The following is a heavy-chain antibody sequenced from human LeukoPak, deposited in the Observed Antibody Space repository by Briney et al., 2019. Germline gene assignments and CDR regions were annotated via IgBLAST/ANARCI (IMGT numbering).Heavy chain of an antibody. V-gene: IGHV4-30-2*01. CDR2: IYHSGST. CDR3: ASGGTSSWHFDY. CDR1: GGSISSGGYY. J-gene: IGHJ4*02. Sequence: SETLSLTCTVSGGSISSGGYYWSWIRQPPGKGLEWMGYIYHSGSTYYNPSLKSRVTISVDRSKNQFSLKLSSVTAADTAVYYCASGGTSSWHFDYWGQGTLVTVSS. D-gene: IGHD6-13*01.